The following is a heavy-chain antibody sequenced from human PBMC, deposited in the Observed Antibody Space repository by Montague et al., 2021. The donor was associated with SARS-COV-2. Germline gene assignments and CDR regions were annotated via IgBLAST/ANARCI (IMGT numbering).Heavy chain of an antibody. Sequence: SLRLSCAASGFTFSSYAMSWVRQAPGKGLEWVSAISGSVGSTYXXXSXXXRFTISRDNSKNTLYLQLNSLRAEATAVSYCARARGALKIGSYLDEYWGQGTLVTVSS. CDR3: ARARGALKIGSYLDEY. J-gene: IGHJ4*02. CDR2: ISGSVGST. V-gene: IGHV3-23*01. D-gene: IGHD1-26*01. CDR1: GFTFSSYA.